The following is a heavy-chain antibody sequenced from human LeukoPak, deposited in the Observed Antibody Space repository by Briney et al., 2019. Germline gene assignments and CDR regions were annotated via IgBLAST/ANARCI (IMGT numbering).Heavy chain of an antibody. J-gene: IGHJ4*02. CDR3: ARGNYGGNSGDY. CDR1: GYTFTSDY. V-gene: IGHV1-46*01. D-gene: IGHD4-23*01. Sequence: GASVKVSCKASGYTFTSDYMHWVRQAPGQGLEWMGIINPSGGSTSYAQKFQGRVTMTRDTSTSTVYMELSSLRSEDTAVYFCARGNYGGNSGDYWGQGTLVTVSS. CDR2: INPSGGST.